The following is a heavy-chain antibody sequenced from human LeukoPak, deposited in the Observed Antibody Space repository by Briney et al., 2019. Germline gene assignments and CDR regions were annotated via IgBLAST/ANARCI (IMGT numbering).Heavy chain of an antibody. CDR2: ISSSGSTI. J-gene: IGHJ4*02. CDR1: EFIFSNYD. Sequence: GGSLRLSCAASEFIFSNYDMNWVRQAPGKGLEWLSYISSSGSTIYYADSVKGRFTISRDNAKNSLYLQMNSLRAEDTAVCYCARARGAFCGGDCYSESYYFDYWGQGTLVTVSS. D-gene: IGHD2-21*02. CDR3: ARARGAFCGGDCYSESYYFDY. V-gene: IGHV3-48*03.